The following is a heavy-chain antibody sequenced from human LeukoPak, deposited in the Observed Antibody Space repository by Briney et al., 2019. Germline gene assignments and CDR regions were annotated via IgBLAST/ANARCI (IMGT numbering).Heavy chain of an antibody. Sequence: SETLSLTCTVSGGSISSGGYYWSWIRQHPGKGLEWIGYIYYSGSTYYNPSLKSRVTISVDTSKNQFSLKLSSVTAADTAVYYCAREGYYDSSGYSDYWGQGTLVTVSS. CDR1: GGSISSGGYY. V-gene: IGHV4-31*03. CDR2: IYYSGST. D-gene: IGHD3-22*01. J-gene: IGHJ4*02. CDR3: AREGYYDSSGYSDY.